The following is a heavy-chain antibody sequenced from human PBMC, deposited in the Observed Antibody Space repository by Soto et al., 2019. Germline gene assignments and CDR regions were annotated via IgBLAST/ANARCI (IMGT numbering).Heavy chain of an antibody. CDR1: GGSISSYY. D-gene: IGHD2-15*01. Sequence: SETLSLTCTVSGGSISSYYWSWIRQPPGKGLEWIGYIYYSGSTNYNPSLKSRVTISVDTSKNQFSLKMSSVTAADTAVYYCARGSSVVVAGNFDSWGQGTLVTVSS. V-gene: IGHV4-59*01. CDR3: ARGSSVVVAGNFDS. CDR2: IYYSGST. J-gene: IGHJ4*02.